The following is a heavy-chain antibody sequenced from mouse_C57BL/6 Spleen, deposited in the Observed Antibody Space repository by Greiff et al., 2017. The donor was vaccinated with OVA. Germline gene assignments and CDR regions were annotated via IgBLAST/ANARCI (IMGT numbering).Heavy chain of an antibody. CDR1: GYTFTSYW. J-gene: IGHJ1*03. CDR3: ARAYGSSRCFDV. V-gene: IGHV1-64*01. Sequence: QVQLQQPGAELVKPGASVKLSCKASGYTFTSYWMHWVKQRPGQGLEWIGMIHPNSGSTNYNEKFKSKATLTVDKSASTAYMQLSSLTSEDSAVYYGARAYGSSRCFDVWGTGTTVTVSS. D-gene: IGHD1-1*01. CDR2: IHPNSGST.